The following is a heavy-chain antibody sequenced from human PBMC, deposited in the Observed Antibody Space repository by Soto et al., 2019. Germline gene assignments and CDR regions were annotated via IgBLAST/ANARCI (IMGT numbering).Heavy chain of an antibody. CDR3: ARERQGYYFDY. CDR1: GFTVSSKY. CDR2: IYSGGST. J-gene: IGHJ4*02. Sequence: EVQLVESGGGLVQPGGSLRLSCAASGFTVSSKYMSWVRQAPGTGLEWVSVIYSGGSTDYADSVKGRFTISRDNSKNTLYLQMNSLRAEDTAVYYCARERQGYYFDYWGQGTLVTVSS. V-gene: IGHV3-66*01.